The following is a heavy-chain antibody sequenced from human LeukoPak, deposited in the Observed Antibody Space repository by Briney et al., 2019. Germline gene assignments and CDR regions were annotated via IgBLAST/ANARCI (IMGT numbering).Heavy chain of an antibody. D-gene: IGHD3-10*01. V-gene: IGHV3-30*04. Sequence: GGSLRLSCAAFGFTFNNYAMLWVRQAPGKGLDWVAVISYDGSNKYYADSVRGRFTISRDNSKNTLYLQMNSLKTEDTAVYYRTREVYYYGSGSYYNVAPFDYWGQGTLVTVSS. CDR3: TREVYYYGSGSYYNVAPFDY. CDR2: ISYDGSNK. J-gene: IGHJ4*02. CDR1: GFTFNNYA.